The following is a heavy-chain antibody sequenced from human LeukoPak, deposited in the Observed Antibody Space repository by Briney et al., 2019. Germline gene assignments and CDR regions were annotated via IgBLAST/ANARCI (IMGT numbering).Heavy chain of an antibody. CDR1: GFTFSTYA. D-gene: IGHD6-19*01. J-gene: IGHJ5*02. CDR3: ARGSDSSGWFENNWFDP. V-gene: IGHV3-23*01. Sequence: GGSLRLSCAASGFTFSTYAMSWVRQAPGKGLEWVSSISGSATNTYYADSVKGRFTISRDKSKNTLDLQMNSLRAEDTAVYYCARGSDSSGWFENNWFDPWGQGTLVTVSS. CDR2: ISGSATNT.